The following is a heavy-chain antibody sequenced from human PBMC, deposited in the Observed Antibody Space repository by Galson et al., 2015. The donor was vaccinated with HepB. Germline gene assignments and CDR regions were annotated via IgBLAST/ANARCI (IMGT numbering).Heavy chain of an antibody. V-gene: IGHV4-39*01. Sequence: LSLTCTVSGGSISSSSYYWGWIRQPPGKGLEWIGSIYYSGSTYYNPSLKSRVTISVDTSKNQFSLKLSSVTAADTAVYYCARRGERSIAAAGPFDYWGQGTLVTVSS. CDR1: GGSISSSSYY. D-gene: IGHD6-13*01. J-gene: IGHJ4*02. CDR2: IYYSGST. CDR3: ARRGERSIAAAGPFDY.